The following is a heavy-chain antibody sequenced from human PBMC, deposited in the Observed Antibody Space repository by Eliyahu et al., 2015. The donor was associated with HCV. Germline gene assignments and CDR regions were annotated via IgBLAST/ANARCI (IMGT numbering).Heavy chain of an antibody. Sequence: QVQLVESGGGLVKPGGSLRLSCAASGFTFSDYYLSWIRQAPGKGLEWVSYISSSSSYTNYADSVKGRFTISRDNAKNSLYLQMNSLRAEDTAVYYCARVRDSSGYYSLKNYYGMDVWGQGTTVTVSS. J-gene: IGHJ6*02. V-gene: IGHV3-11*06. D-gene: IGHD3-22*01. CDR2: ISSSSSYT. CDR1: GFTFSDYY. CDR3: ARVRDSSGYYSLKNYYGMDV.